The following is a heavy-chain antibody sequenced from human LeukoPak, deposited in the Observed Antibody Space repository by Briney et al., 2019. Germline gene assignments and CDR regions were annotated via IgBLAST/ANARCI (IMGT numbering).Heavy chain of an antibody. J-gene: IGHJ5*02. CDR3: ARGQGGGWYGNRISGNWFDP. CDR2: IYYSGST. V-gene: IGHV4-39*07. D-gene: IGHD6-19*01. Sequence: SETLSLTCTVSGGSISSSSYYWGWIRQPPGKGLEWIGSIYYSGSTYYNPSLKSRVTISVDTSKNQFSLKLSSVTAADTAVYYCARGQGGGWYGNRISGNWFDPWGQGTLVTVSS. CDR1: GGSISSSSYY.